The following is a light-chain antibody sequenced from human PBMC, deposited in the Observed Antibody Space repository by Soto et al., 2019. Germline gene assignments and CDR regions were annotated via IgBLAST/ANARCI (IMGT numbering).Light chain of an antibody. J-gene: IGKJ1*01. CDR3: QQYGSSPRT. CDR2: GTS. CDR1: QSVSSSY. Sequence: EIVLTQSPGTLSLSPGGRATLSCRASQSVSSSYLAWYQQKPGQAPRLLIYGTSGRATGIPDRFSGSGSGTDFTLTVNRLEPEDFAVYYCQQYGSSPRTLGQGTKVDIK. V-gene: IGKV3-20*01.